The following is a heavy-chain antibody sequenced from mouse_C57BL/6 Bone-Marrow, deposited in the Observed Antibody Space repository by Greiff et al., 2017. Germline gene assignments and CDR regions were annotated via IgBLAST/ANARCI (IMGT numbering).Heavy chain of an antibody. CDR3: ARREDYGSSSAWFAY. D-gene: IGHD1-1*01. CDR1: GYTFTSYW. J-gene: IGHJ3*01. Sequence: QVQLKQSGAELAKPGASVKLSCKASGYTFTSYWMHWVKQRPGQGLEWIGYINPSCGYNKYNQKFKDKATLTADKSSSKAYMQLSSLTYEDSAVYYCARREDYGSSSAWFAYWGQGTLVTVSA. CDR2: INPSCGYN. V-gene: IGHV1-7*01.